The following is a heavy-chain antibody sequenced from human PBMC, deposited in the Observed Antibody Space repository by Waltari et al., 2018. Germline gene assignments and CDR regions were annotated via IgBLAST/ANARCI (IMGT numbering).Heavy chain of an antibody. CDR3: AKVAGSSWYFDY. J-gene: IGHJ4*02. Sequence: QVQLVASGGGVVQPGGSLRLPCAACGFTFCRVALHWIRQAPVKGLECVAFRRYDGSNKYYADSVKGRFTISRDNSKNTLYLQMNSLRAEDTAVYYCAKVAGSSWYFDYWGQGTLVTVSS. CDR1: GFTFCRVA. D-gene: IGHD6-13*01. V-gene: IGHV3-30*02. CDR2: RRYDGSNK.